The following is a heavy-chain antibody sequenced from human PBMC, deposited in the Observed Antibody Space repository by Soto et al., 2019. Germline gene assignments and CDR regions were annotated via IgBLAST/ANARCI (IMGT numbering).Heavy chain of an antibody. J-gene: IGHJ6*03. D-gene: IGHD3-9*01. Sequence: PSVKVSCKASGYTFTSYGMSWVRQAPGQGLEWMGWISAYNGNTNYAQKLQGRVTMTTDTSTSTAYMELRSLRSDDTAVYYCARAKYYDILTGYYAGPYYYYYMDVWGKGTTVTVSS. CDR2: ISAYNGNT. CDR3: ARAKYYDILTGYYAGPYYYYYMDV. V-gene: IGHV1-18*01. CDR1: GYTFTSYG.